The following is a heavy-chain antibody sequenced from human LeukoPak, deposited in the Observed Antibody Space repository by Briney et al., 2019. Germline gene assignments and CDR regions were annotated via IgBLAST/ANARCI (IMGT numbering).Heavy chain of an antibody. CDR1: EISFSDYY. V-gene: IGHV3-11*01. Sequence: PGGSLRPSCEASEISFSDYYMTWIRQSPGKGLRWGSYISPSGSTIGNADSVKGRFTISRDNTRNSLYLQMSSLRADDTAVYYCARAGRGFTYGYSDSWGQGTLVNVSS. D-gene: IGHD2-8*01. CDR3: ARAGRGFTYGYSDS. J-gene: IGHJ4*02. CDR2: ISPSGSTI.